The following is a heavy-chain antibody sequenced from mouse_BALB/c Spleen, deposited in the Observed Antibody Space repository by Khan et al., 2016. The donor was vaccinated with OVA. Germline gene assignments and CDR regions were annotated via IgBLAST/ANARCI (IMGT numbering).Heavy chain of an antibody. J-gene: IGHJ3*01. CDR2: INSDSDYT. CDR1: GFTFSTYA. Sequence: DVHLVESGGALVKPGGSLKLSCAASGFTFSTYAMSWVRQTPEKRLEWVATINSDSDYTYYPDSVTGRFPIPRDNAKNTLYLQMSSLRSEDTAMYYCSRSPDGNFAYWGQGTLVTVSA. CDR3: SRSPDGNFAY. D-gene: IGHD2-1*01. V-gene: IGHV5-9-3*01.